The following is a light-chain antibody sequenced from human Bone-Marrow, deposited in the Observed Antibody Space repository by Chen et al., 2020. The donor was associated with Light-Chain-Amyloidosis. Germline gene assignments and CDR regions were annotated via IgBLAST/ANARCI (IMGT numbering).Light chain of an antibody. CDR2: DDS. V-gene: IGLV3-21*02. Sequence: SYVLTQPSSVSVAPGQTATIACGGNNIGSTSVHWYHQTPGQAPLLVVYDDSDRPSGITERLYGSNSGNTATLTISRVEAGDEADYYCQVWDRSSDRPVFGGGTKLTVL. CDR1: NIGSTS. J-gene: IGLJ3*02. CDR3: QVWDRSSDRPV.